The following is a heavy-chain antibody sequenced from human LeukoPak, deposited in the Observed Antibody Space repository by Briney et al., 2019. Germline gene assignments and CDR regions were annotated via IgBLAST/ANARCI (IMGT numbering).Heavy chain of an antibody. Sequence: PSETLSLTCTVSGGSISSSNWWSWVRQPPGKGLEWIGEIYHSGSTNYNPSLKSRVTISVDKSKNQFSLKLSSVTAADTAVYYCARGVVDTAMVTRLKLAFDYWGQGTLVTVSS. CDR1: GGSISSSNW. V-gene: IGHV4-4*02. J-gene: IGHJ4*02. CDR2: IYHSGST. CDR3: ARGVVDTAMVTRLKLAFDY. D-gene: IGHD5-18*01.